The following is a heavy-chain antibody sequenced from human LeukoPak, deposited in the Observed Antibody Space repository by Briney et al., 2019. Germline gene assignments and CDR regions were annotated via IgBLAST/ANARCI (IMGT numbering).Heavy chain of an antibody. Sequence: GASVNVSCKASGYTFTSYGISWVRQAPGQGLEWMGWISAYNGNTNYAQKFQGRVTMTEDTSTDTAYMELSSLRSEDTAVYYCATGLISGSIDWGQGTLVTVSS. CDR1: GYTFTSYG. CDR3: ATGLISGSID. D-gene: IGHD1-26*01. CDR2: ISAYNGNT. V-gene: IGHV1-18*01. J-gene: IGHJ4*02.